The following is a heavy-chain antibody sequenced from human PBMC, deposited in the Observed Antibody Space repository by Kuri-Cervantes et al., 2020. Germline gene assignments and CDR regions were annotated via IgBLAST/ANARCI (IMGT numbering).Heavy chain of an antibody. CDR3: ARRGIAAAAPFDY. CDR2: IYYSGST. D-gene: IGHD6-13*01. CDR1: GGSISSYY. V-gene: IGHV4-59*12. Sequence: SETLSLTCTVSGGSISSYYWSWIRQPPGKGLEWIGYIYYSGSTNYNPSLKNRVTISVDTSKNQFSLKLSSVTAADTAVYYCARRGIAAAAPFDYWGQGTLVTVSS. J-gene: IGHJ4*02.